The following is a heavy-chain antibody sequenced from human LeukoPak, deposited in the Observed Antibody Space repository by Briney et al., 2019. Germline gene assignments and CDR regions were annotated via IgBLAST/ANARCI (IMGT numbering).Heavy chain of an antibody. Sequence: GGSLRLSCAASGFAFSSYEMSWVRQAPGKGLEWISYISNTGSAMYYADSVKGRFTISRDNAKNSLSLQMNSLRAEDTAVYYCARDGYYDTSGYYFKDDYWGQGTLVTVSS. V-gene: IGHV3-48*03. D-gene: IGHD3-22*01. CDR2: ISNTGSAM. J-gene: IGHJ4*02. CDR1: GFAFSSYE. CDR3: ARDGYYDTSGYYFKDDY.